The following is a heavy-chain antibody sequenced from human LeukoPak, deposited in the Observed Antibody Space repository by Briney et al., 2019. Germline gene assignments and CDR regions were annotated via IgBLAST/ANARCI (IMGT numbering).Heavy chain of an antibody. CDR1: GFTFSSYW. Sequence: PGGSLRLSCAASGFTFSSYWMHWVRQAPGKGLVWVSRINSDGSITDYADSVKGRFTISRDNAKNTLYLQMNSLRAEDTAVYHCTRVSGDNSAYTNWFDPWGQGTLVTVSS. V-gene: IGHV3-74*01. J-gene: IGHJ5*02. CDR3: TRVSGDNSAYTNWFDP. D-gene: IGHD3-22*01. CDR2: INSDGSIT.